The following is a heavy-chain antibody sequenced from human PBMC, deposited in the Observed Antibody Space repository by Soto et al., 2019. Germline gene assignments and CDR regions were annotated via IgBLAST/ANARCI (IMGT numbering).Heavy chain of an antibody. J-gene: IGHJ6*02. V-gene: IGHV1-18*01. Sequence: QVQLVQSGAEVKKPGASVKVSCKASSYTFTSYGINWVRQAPGQGLEWMGWISGFNGNTNYAQKLQGRVTMTTDTSTSTAYMEVRSLRSDDAAVYYCARDMRTVWSTGAYSGMDVWGQGSTVTVSS. D-gene: IGHD3-10*01. CDR1: SYTFTSYG. CDR2: ISGFNGNT. CDR3: ARDMRTVWSTGAYSGMDV.